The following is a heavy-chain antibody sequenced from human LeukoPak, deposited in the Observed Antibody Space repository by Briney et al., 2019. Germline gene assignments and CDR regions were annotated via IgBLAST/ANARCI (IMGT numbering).Heavy chain of an antibody. Sequence: PSETLSLTCTVAGGSISRYYWSWIRQPPGKGPEWIGYISFSGSTNYNPSLKSRVTISEDTPRNHLSLKLTSVTAADTAVYYCARDWPDTVATSHAFDIWGQGTMVTVSS. CDR3: ARDWPDTVATSHAFDI. CDR1: GGSISRYY. CDR2: ISFSGST. J-gene: IGHJ3*02. D-gene: IGHD4-17*01. V-gene: IGHV4-59*01.